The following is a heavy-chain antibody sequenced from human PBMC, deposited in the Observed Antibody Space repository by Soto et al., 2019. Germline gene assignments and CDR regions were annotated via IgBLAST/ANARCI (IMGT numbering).Heavy chain of an antibody. J-gene: IGHJ6*02. V-gene: IGHV1-18*01. CDR2: ISAYNGNT. CDR1: GYTFTSYG. Sequence: ASVKVSCKASGYTFTSYGISWVRQAPGQGLDWMGWISAYNGNTKYAQDLQGRVTMTTDTSTSTAYMELRSLRSDDTAVYYCARFSGGSYNTYYFYYGMDVWGQGXTVTVYS. CDR3: ARFSGGSYNTYYFYYGMDV. D-gene: IGHD2-15*01.